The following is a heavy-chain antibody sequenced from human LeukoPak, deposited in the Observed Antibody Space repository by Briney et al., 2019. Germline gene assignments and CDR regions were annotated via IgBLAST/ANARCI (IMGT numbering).Heavy chain of an antibody. CDR3: AKGGYGSGSYYNNRSPLDY. CDR2: ISGSGGST. D-gene: IGHD3-10*01. V-gene: IGHV3-23*01. Sequence: SGGSLRLSCAASGFTFSSYAMSWVRQAPGKGLERVSAISGSGGSTYYADSVKGRFTISRDNSKNTLYLQMNSLRAEDTAVYYCAKGGYGSGSYYNNRSPLDYWGQGTLVTVSS. CDR1: GFTFSSYA. J-gene: IGHJ4*02.